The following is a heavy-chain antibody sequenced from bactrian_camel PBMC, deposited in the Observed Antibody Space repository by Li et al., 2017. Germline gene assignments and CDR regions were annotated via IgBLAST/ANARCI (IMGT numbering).Heavy chain of an antibody. D-gene: IGHD7*01. CDR3: AAGRRCGTYRATDYNY. CDR1: GYTATSHC. Sequence: VQAGRSLTLSCASSGYTATSHCMGWFRQIPGNEREGVAVIHVGSDNTAYGDSVKGRFTISQDNAKNTLYLQMNNLKPEDTAMYYCAAGRRCGTYRATDYNYWGRGTQVTVS. CDR2: IHVGSDNT. V-gene: IGHV3S25*01. J-gene: IGHJ4*01.